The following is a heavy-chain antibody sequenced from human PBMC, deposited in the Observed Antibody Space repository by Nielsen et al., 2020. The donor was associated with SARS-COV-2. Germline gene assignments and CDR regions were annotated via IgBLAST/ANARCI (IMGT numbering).Heavy chain of an antibody. V-gene: IGHV3-9*01. CDR3: ARDPDNWNYDAFDI. Sequence: SLKISCAASGFTFDDYAMHWVRQAPGKGLEWVSGISWNSGSIGYADSVKGRFTISRDNAKNSLYLQMNSLRAEDAALYHCARDPDNWNYDAFDIWGQRTMVTVSS. CDR2: ISWNSGSI. CDR1: GFTFDDYA. D-gene: IGHD1-7*01. J-gene: IGHJ3*02.